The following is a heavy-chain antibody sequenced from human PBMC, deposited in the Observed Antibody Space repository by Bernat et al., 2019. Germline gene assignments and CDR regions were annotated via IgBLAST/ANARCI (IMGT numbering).Heavy chain of an antibody. V-gene: IGHV4-39*01. D-gene: IGHD2-8*02. Sequence: QLQLQESGPGLVKPSETLSLTCTVSGGSISSSSYYWGWIRQPPGKGLEWIGSIYYSGSTYYNPSLKSRVTISVDTSKNQFSLKLSSETAADTAVYYCARRSGVLVGYWGQGTLVTVSS. CDR2: IYYSGST. CDR3: ARRSGVLVGY. CDR1: GGSISSSSYY. J-gene: IGHJ4*02.